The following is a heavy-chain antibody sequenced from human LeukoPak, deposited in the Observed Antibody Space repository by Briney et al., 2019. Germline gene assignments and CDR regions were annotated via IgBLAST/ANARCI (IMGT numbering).Heavy chain of an antibody. D-gene: IGHD2-15*01. CDR1: GFAFSSYW. V-gene: IGHV3-74*01. CDR3: ARGAYCSGGSCYIRGKYNWFDP. CDR2: INSDGSST. J-gene: IGHJ5*02. Sequence: GGSLRLSCAASGFAFSSYWMHWVRQAPGKGLVWVSRINSDGSSTSYADSVKGRFTISRDNAKNTLYLQMNSLRAEDTAVYYCARGAYCSGGSCYIRGKYNWFDPWGQGTLVTVSS.